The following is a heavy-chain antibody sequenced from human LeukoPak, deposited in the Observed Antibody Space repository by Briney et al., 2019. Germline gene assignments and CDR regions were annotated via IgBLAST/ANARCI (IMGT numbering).Heavy chain of an antibody. CDR1: GGSFSGYY. D-gene: IGHD3-22*01. V-gene: IGHV4-34*01. J-gene: IGHJ6*02. Sequence: SETLSLTCAVYGGSFSGYYWSWIRQPPGKGLEWIGEINHSGSTNYNPSLKSRVTISVDTSKNQFSLKLSFVTAADTAVYYCARDPLITMIVVDGMDVWGQGTTVTVSS. CDR3: ARDPLITMIVVDGMDV. CDR2: INHSGST.